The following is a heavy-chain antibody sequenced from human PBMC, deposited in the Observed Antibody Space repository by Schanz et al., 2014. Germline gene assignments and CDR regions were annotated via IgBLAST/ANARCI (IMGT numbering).Heavy chain of an antibody. Sequence: HSCEASGFDFNRYSMHCFRQVPGTVLEWLSYIATSSSTRHYADSVKGRVTISRDNAKNAVSLQMNSLRAEDTDEYYCAREEGGGRAAAGPKRYYDGMAVGGKGTMVAVSS. CDR1: GFDFNRYS. J-gene: IGHJ6*04. CDR2: IATSSSTR. CDR3: AREEGGGRAAAGPKRYYDGMAV. V-gene: IGHV3-48*01. D-gene: IGHD6-13*01.